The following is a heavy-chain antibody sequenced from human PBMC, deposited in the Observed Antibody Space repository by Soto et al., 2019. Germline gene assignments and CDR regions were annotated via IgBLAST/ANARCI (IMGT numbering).Heavy chain of an antibody. J-gene: IGHJ4*02. Sequence: GASVKVSCKASGYTFTTYAMHWVRQAPGQRLEWMGWINAGNGNTKYSQKFQGRVTITRDTSASTAYMELSSLRSEDTAVYYCASYSSSWYVMDYWGQGTLVTVSS. V-gene: IGHV1-3*01. CDR2: INAGNGNT. CDR3: ASYSSSWYVMDY. D-gene: IGHD6-13*01. CDR1: GYTFTTYA.